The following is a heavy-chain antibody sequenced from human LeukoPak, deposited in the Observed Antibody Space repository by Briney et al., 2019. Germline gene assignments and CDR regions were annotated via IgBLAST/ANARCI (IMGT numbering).Heavy chain of an antibody. CDR3: ARGPGAIVVVPAAQEYFQH. Sequence: RPSETLSLTCAVYGGSFSGYYWSWIRQPPGKGLEWIGEINHSGSTNYNPSLKSRVTISVDTSKNQFSLKLSSVTAADTAVYYCARGPGAIVVVPAAQEYFQHWGQGTLVTVSS. D-gene: IGHD2-2*01. CDR2: INHSGST. CDR1: GGSFSGYY. J-gene: IGHJ1*01. V-gene: IGHV4-34*01.